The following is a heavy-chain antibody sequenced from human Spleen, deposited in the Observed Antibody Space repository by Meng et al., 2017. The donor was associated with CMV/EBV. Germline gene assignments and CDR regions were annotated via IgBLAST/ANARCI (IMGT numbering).Heavy chain of an antibody. V-gene: IGHV6-1*01. D-gene: IGHD2-2*01. Sequence: SCAISGDSVSSNSAAWNWIRQSPSRGLEWLGRTYYRSKWYNDYAVSVKSRIAINPDTSKNQFSLQLNSVTAADTAVYYCARDRYFGSTSCYFWFDPWGQGTLVTVSS. CDR1: GDSVSSNSAA. CDR2: TYYRSKWYN. J-gene: IGHJ5*02. CDR3: ARDRYFGSTSCYFWFDP.